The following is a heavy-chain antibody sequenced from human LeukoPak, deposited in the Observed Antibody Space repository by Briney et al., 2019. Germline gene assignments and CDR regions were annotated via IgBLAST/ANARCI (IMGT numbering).Heavy chain of an antibody. Sequence: GASVKVSCKASGYTFTCYYMHWVRQAPGQGLEWMGWINPNSGGTNYAQKFQGRVTMTRDTSISTAYMELSRLRSDDTAVYYCARALYTDSSSWYFDYWGQGTLVTVSS. CDR3: ARALYTDSSSWYFDY. J-gene: IGHJ4*02. CDR1: GYTFTCYY. D-gene: IGHD6-13*01. CDR2: INPNSGGT. V-gene: IGHV1-2*02.